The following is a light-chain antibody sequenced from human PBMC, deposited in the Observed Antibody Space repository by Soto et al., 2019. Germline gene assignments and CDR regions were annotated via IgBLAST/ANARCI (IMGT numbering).Light chain of an antibody. Sequence: DVQMTQSPSTLSASVGDRVTITCRASQPINSWLAWFQQKPGKAPQLLIHDASSLESGVPPRFSGIGFGTDFTLTITNLQPEDVSTYYCQQYNSYPYTFGQGTKLEIK. V-gene: IGKV1-5*01. CDR3: QQYNSYPYT. CDR1: QPINSW. CDR2: DAS. J-gene: IGKJ2*01.